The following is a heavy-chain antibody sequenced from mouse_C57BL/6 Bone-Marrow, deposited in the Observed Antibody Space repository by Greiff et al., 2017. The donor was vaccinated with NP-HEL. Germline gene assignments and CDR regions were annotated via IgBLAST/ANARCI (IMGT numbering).Heavy chain of an antibody. D-gene: IGHD1-1*02. J-gene: IGHJ2*01. V-gene: IGHV1-52*01. Sequence: QVQLQQPGAELVRPGSSVKLSCKASGYTFTSYWMHWVKQRPIQGLEWIGNIDPSDSETHYNQKFKDKATLTVDKSSSTAYMQLSSLTSEDSEVYDCARANGLWSPFGGWGKGTTLTVSS. CDR3: ARANGLWSPFGG. CDR2: IDPSDSET. CDR1: GYTFTSYW.